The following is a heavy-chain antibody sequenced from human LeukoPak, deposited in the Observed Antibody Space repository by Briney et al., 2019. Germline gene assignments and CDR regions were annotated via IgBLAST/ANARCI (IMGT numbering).Heavy chain of an antibody. Sequence: SETLSPTCIVSGGSINSYYWSWIRQPPGTGLEWIGYIFYSGSTNYNPSLKSRVSISVDTSKNQFSLKLSSVTAADTAVYYCARGPTRYYMDVWGKGTTVTVSS. CDR2: IFYSGST. D-gene: IGHD4-17*01. CDR3: ARGPTRYYMDV. CDR1: GGSINSYY. J-gene: IGHJ6*03. V-gene: IGHV4-59*01.